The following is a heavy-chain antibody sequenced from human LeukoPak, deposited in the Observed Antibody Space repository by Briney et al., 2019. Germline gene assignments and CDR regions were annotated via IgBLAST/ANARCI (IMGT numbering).Heavy chain of an antibody. CDR3: ARDGEGAAAAYFQH. D-gene: IGHD6-13*01. CDR2: INSDGSST. CDR1: GFTFSSYW. J-gene: IGHJ1*01. V-gene: IGHV3-74*01. Sequence: AGTLRLSCTASGFTFSSYWMHWVRQAPGKGLVWVSRINSDGSSTSYADSVKGRFTISKDNAKNTLNLQMNSLRAEDTAVYYCARDGEGAAAAYFQHWGQGTLVTVSS.